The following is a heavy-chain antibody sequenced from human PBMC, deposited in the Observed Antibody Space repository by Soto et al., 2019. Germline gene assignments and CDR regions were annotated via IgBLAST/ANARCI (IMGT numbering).Heavy chain of an antibody. CDR3: ARSRGWYMLDY. J-gene: IGHJ4*02. CDR1: GDSISSSYW. D-gene: IGHD6-19*01. Sequence: VQLQESGPGLVKPSGTLSLACAVSGDSISSSYWWSWVRQPPGKGLEWIGEISHSGSTTYNPSLKSRVTISLDKSENQFSLRLTSVTAADTAVYYCARSRGWYMLDYWGQGTLVTVSS. CDR2: ISHSGST. V-gene: IGHV4-4*02.